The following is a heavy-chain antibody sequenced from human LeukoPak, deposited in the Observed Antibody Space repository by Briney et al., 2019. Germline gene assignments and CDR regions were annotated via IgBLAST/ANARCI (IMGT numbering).Heavy chain of an antibody. V-gene: IGHV3-48*02. J-gene: IGHJ4*02. D-gene: IGHD3-22*01. CDR3: AREEYYDSSGPLGY. CDR2: ISSSSSTI. CDR1: GFTFSSYS. Sequence: GGSLRLSCAASGFTFSSYSMTWVRQAPGKGLEWVSYISSSSSTIYYADSVKGRFTISRDNAKNSLYLQMNSLRDEDTAVYYCAREEYYDSSGPLGYWGQGTLVTVSS.